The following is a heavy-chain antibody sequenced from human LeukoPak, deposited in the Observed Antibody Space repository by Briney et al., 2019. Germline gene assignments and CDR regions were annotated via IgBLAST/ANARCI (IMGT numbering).Heavy chain of an antibody. D-gene: IGHD3-10*01. V-gene: IGHV3-30*04. CDR1: GFTFSSYA. CDR3: ASEVLLSY. J-gene: IGHJ4*02. CDR2: ISYDGSNK. Sequence: GRSLRLSCAASGFTFSSYAMHWVRQAPGKGLEWVAVISYDGSNKYYADSVKGRFTISRDNSKNTLYLQMNSLRAEDTAVYCCASEVLLSYWGQGTLVTVSS.